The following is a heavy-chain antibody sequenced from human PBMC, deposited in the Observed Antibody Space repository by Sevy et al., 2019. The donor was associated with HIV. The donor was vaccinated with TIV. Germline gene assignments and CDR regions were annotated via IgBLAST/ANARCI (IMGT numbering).Heavy chain of an antibody. CDR2: IYAGGTT. J-gene: IGHJ4*02. Sequence: GGSLRLSCAASGFTVSSSYMIWVRQAPGNGLEWVSVIYAGGTTYYADSVKGRFTISRDNSNNTLYLQMNSLRADDTAVYFCAGDSSSDSLSSFDFWGQGTMVTVSS. D-gene: IGHD6-19*01. CDR1: GFTVSSSY. V-gene: IGHV3-53*01. CDR3: AGDSSSDSLSSFDF.